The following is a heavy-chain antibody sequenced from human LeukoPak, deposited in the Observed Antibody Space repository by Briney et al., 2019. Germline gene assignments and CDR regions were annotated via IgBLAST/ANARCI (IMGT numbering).Heavy chain of an antibody. CDR3: AGGSSSLNWFDP. Sequence: SETLSLTCTVSGGSISSGDYYWSWIRQPPGKGLEWIGYIYYSGSTYYNPSLKSRVTISVDTSKNQFSLKLNSVTAADTAVYYCAGGSSSLNWFDPWGQGTPVAVSS. D-gene: IGHD6-6*01. CDR1: GGSISSGDYY. J-gene: IGHJ5*02. V-gene: IGHV4-30-4*02. CDR2: IYYSGST.